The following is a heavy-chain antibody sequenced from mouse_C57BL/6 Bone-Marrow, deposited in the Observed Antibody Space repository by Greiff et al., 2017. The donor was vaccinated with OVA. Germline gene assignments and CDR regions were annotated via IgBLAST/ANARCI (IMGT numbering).Heavy chain of an antibody. CDR2: ISNGGGST. Sequence: EVQGVESGGGLVQPGGSLKLSCAASGFTFSDYYMYWVRQTPEKRLEWVAYISNGGGSTYYPDTVKGRFTISRDNAKNTLYLQMSRLKSEDTAMYYCARRGYEGFAYWGQGTLVTVSA. D-gene: IGHD2-2*01. CDR1: GFTFSDYY. J-gene: IGHJ3*01. CDR3: ARRGYEGFAY. V-gene: IGHV5-12*01.